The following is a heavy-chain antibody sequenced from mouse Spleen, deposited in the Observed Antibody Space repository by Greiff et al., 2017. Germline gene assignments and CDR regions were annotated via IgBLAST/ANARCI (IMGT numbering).Heavy chain of an antibody. CDR1: GYAFSSYW. Sequence: QVQLKESGAELVKPGASVKISCKASGYAFSSYWMNWVKQRPGKGLEWIGQIYPGDGDTNYNGKFKGKATLTADKSSSTAYMQLSSLTSEDSAVYFCARGGITTGFAYWGQGTLVTVSA. D-gene: IGHD2-4*01. CDR3: ARGGITTGFAY. J-gene: IGHJ3*01. CDR2: IYPGDGDT. V-gene: IGHV1-80*01.